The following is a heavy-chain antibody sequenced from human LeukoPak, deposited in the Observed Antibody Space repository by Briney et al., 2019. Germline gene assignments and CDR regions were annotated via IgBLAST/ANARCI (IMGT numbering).Heavy chain of an antibody. CDR2: IKQCESEK. CDR1: GFTFSIYW. D-gene: IGHD4-17*01. Sequence: GGSLRLSCAASGFTFSIYWMTCLRQAPGKGGECVANIKQCESEKYYVDSMEGRFYISRDNARTSLYVQVNSLRAEDTAVYYCAREDGVNTSLNYYYYYIDVWGKGPTVTVSS. V-gene: IGHV3-7*01. CDR3: AREDGVNTSLNYYYYYIDV. J-gene: IGHJ6*03.